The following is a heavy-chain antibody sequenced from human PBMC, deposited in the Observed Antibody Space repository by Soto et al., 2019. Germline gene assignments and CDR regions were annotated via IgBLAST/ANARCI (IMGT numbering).Heavy chain of an antibody. Sequence: GAPVKVSCKASGYTFTSYAMHWVRQAPGQRLEWMGWINAGNGNTKYSQKFQGRVTITRDTSASAAYMELSSLRSEDTAVYYCARDPLDYYYYYGMDVWGQGTTVTVSS. CDR1: GYTFTSYA. V-gene: IGHV1-3*01. CDR3: ARDPLDYYYYYGMDV. CDR2: INAGNGNT. J-gene: IGHJ6*02.